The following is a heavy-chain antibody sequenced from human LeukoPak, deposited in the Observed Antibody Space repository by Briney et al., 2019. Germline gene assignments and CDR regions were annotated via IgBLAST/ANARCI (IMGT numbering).Heavy chain of an antibody. CDR2: MNPNSGNT. CDR3: ARGRRHHDFWSGYYRNYYFDY. J-gene: IGHJ4*02. D-gene: IGHD3-3*01. Sequence: ASVKVSCKASGYTFTSYDINWVRQATGQGLEWMGWMNPNSGNTGYAQKFQGRVTMTRNTSISTAYMELSSLRSEDTAVYYCARGRRHHDFWSGYYRNYYFDYWGQGTLVTVSS. CDR1: GYTFTSYD. V-gene: IGHV1-8*01.